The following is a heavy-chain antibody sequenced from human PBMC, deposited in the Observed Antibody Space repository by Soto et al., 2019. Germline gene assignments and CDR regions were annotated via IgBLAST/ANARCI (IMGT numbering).Heavy chain of an antibody. CDR1: GYTFTSYG. CDR3: AGDWDIVVVPAANWFDP. CDR2: ISAYNGNT. J-gene: IGHJ5*02. Sequence: ASVKVSCKASGYTFTSYGISWVRQAPGQGLEWMGWISAYNGNTNYAQKLQGRVTMTTDTSTSTAYMELRGLRSDETAVYYCAGDWDIVVVPAANWFDPWGQGTLVTVSS. V-gene: IGHV1-18*01. D-gene: IGHD2-2*01.